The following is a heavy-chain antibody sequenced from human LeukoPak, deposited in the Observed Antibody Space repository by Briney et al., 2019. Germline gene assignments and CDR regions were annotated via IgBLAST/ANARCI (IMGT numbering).Heavy chain of an antibody. Sequence: ASVKVSCKASGYTFTGYYMHWVRQAPGQGLEWMGWINPNSGGTNYAQKFQGWVTMTRDTSISTAYMELSRLRSDDTAVYYCARGSSGIVGARGLAYYYMDVWGKGTTVTVSS. CDR1: GYTFTGYY. D-gene: IGHD1-26*01. J-gene: IGHJ6*03. CDR2: INPNSGGT. CDR3: ARGSSGIVGARGLAYYYMDV. V-gene: IGHV1-2*04.